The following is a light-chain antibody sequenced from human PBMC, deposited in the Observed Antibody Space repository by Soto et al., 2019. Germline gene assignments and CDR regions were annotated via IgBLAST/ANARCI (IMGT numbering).Light chain of an antibody. CDR1: QSTSSW. Sequence: IRMTHPPSALSATGGDRVTITCRASQSTSSWLAWYQQRPGKAPKRLIYAASSLQTGVPSRFSGSGSGTEFTLTINSLQPEDFATYFCLRYNNYPFTFGQGTRLAIK. J-gene: IGKJ5*01. V-gene: IGKV1-5*01. CDR2: AAS. CDR3: LRYNNYPFT.